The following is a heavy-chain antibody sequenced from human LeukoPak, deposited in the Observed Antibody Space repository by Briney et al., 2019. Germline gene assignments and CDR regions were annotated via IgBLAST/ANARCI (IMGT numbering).Heavy chain of an antibody. CDR2: MSPDGTGP. V-gene: IGHV3-30*04. CDR1: GFSVTNRA. Sequence: GTSLRLSCAASGFSVTNRAMHWVRQAPGKEREWVGGMSPDGTGPIYAESLRGRFTIPRDSSKNTPFLKINSLPTEDTAVYYCAREDGSSGRAGYFNYWGQETLVTVS. CDR3: AREDGSSGRAGYFNY. D-gene: IGHD6-19*01. J-gene: IGHJ4*02.